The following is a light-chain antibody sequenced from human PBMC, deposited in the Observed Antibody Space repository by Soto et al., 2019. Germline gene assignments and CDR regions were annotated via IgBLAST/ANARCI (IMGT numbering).Light chain of an antibody. V-gene: IGLV2-14*03. CDR3: SSFTTSSTQV. J-gene: IGLJ1*01. CDR2: DVS. Sequence: QSALTQPASVSGSPGQSITISCTGTSSDVGAYDYVSWYQQHPGRVPKLMIYDVSNRPSGVSSRFSGSKPGNTASLTISGLPADDEADYFCSSFTTSSTQVFGTGTKLTVL. CDR1: SSDVGAYDY.